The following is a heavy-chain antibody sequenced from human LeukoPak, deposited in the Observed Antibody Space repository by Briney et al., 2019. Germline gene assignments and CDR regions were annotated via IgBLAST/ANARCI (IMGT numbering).Heavy chain of an antibody. J-gene: IGHJ4*02. CDR1: GFSVSSNY. D-gene: IGHD3-10*02. CDR3: VKSDCGSDGCKLLSY. Sequence: PGGSLRLSCAASGFSVSSNYMSWVRQAPGKGLEWVSSINGSGDATKYADSVMGRFTISRDNSKNTVSLQMNYLRAEDTAVYYCVKSDCGSDGCKLLSYWGQGTLVIASS. CDR2: INGSGDAT. V-gene: IGHV3-23*01.